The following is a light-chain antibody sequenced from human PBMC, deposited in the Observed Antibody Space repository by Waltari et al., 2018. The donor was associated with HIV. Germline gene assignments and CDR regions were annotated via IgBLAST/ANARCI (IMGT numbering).Light chain of an antibody. J-gene: IGLJ3*02. V-gene: IGLV3-21*02. Sequence: YVRTQPPSVSVAPNQTATVACIGENIGVRDVHWYRQRSGQAPEVVIHDDRDRAPGIPGRITGSNSGDMATLTIASVEAGDEAVYYCQVWGATNDWVFGGGTKVTVL. CDR2: DDR. CDR1: NIGVRD. CDR3: QVWGATNDWV.